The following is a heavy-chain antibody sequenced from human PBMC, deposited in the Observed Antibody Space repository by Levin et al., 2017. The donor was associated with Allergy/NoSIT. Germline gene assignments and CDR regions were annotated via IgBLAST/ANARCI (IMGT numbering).Heavy chain of an antibody. CDR3: ARDREGYGDYAPRGYMDV. J-gene: IGHJ6*02. D-gene: IGHD4-17*01. CDR1: GFTFSSYG. Sequence: GESLKISCAASGFTFSSYGMHWVRQAPGKGLEWVAVIWYDGSNKYYADSVKGRFTISRDNSKNTLYLQMNSLRAEDTAVYYCARDREGYGDYAPRGYMDVWGQGTTVTVSS. CDR2: IWYDGSNK. V-gene: IGHV3-33*01.